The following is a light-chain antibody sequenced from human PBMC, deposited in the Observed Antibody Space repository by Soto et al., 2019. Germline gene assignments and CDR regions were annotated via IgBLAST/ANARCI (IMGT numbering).Light chain of an antibody. V-gene: IGKV1-6*02. J-gene: IGKJ4*01. CDR1: QDIRNG. CDR2: AAS. CDR3: LQDFNVPHT. Sequence: AIQMTQSPSYLYASVGDRVTITCRASQDIRNGLGWYQQKPGQAPNLLIYAASILEDGAPSSFSGNGSGTDFTLLISSLQPEDFATYFCLQDFNVPHTFGGGTKVDVK.